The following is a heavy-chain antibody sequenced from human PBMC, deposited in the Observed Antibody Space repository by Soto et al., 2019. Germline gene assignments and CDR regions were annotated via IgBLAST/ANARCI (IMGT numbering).Heavy chain of an antibody. CDR3: AKETLQQVYYYYYGMDV. CDR2: ISYDGSNK. Sequence: QVQLVESGGGVVQPGRSLRLSCADSGFTFSSYGMHWVRQAPGKGLEWVAVISYDGSNKYYADSVKGRFTISRDNSKNTLYLQMNSLRAEDTAVYYCAKETLQQVYYYYYGMDVWGQGTTVTVSS. CDR1: GFTFSSYG. D-gene: IGHD5-18*01. J-gene: IGHJ6*02. V-gene: IGHV3-30*18.